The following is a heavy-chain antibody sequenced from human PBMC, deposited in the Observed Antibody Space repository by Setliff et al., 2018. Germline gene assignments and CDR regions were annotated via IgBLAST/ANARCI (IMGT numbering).Heavy chain of an antibody. CDR1: GASITSGGFY. CDR3: ARHPSSGSYYGGSIFYFDD. D-gene: IGHD1-26*01. Sequence: SETLSLTCSVSGASITSGGFYWTWIRQPAGKGLEWIGYIYTSGSTNYNPSLKSRVTISLDTSKNQSSLKLSFVTAAGTAVYYCARHPSSGSYYGGSIFYFDDWGPGILVTVSS. V-gene: IGHV4-61*09. J-gene: IGHJ4*02. CDR2: IYTSGST.